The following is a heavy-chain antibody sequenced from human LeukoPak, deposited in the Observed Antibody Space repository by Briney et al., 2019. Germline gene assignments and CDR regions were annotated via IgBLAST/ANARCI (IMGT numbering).Heavy chain of an antibody. CDR2: ISSSSSTI. V-gene: IGHV3-48*01. D-gene: IGHD2-21*01. Sequence: GGSLRLSCAASGFTFSSYSMNWVRQAPGKGLERVSYISSSSSTIYYADSVKGRFTISRDNSKNTLYLQMNSLRAEDTAVYYCAKDNPVRVVPYYFDYWGQGTLVTVSS. CDR1: GFTFSSYS. J-gene: IGHJ4*02. CDR3: AKDNPVRVVPYYFDY.